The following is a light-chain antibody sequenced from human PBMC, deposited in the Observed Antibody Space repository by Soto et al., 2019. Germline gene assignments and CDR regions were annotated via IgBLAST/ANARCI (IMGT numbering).Light chain of an antibody. CDR1: SSDVGGYNY. CDR2: EVT. Sequence: QSVLTQPPSASGSPGQSVTISCTGTSSDVGGYNYVSWYQQHPGKAPKLMIYEVTKRPSGVPDRFSGSKSGNTASLTVSGLQAEDEADYYCSSYAGSSKFVFGTGTKLTV. CDR3: SSYAGSSKFV. V-gene: IGLV2-8*01. J-gene: IGLJ1*01.